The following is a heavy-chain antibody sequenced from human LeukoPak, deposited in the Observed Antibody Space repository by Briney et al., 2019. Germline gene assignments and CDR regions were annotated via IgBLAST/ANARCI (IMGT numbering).Heavy chain of an antibody. CDR2: ISGSGDGT. J-gene: IGHJ4*02. Sequence: GGSLRLSCTASGFTFSSYAMSWVRQAPGKGLEWVSAISGSGDGTYSADSVKGRFTISRDNSKNTLYLQMNSLRAEDTAVYYCAKPFYSGYDSHFDYWGQGTLVTVSS. D-gene: IGHD5-12*01. V-gene: IGHV3-23*01. CDR1: GFTFSSYA. CDR3: AKPFYSGYDSHFDY.